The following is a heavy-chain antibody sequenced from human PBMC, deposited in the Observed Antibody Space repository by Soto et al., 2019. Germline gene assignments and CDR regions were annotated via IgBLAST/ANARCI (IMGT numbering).Heavy chain of an antibody. CDR1: GFTFSSYG. D-gene: IGHD2-2*01. J-gene: IGHJ6*03. Sequence: QVQLVESGGGVVQPGRSLRLSCAASGFTFSSYGMHWVRQAPGKGLEWVAVIWYDGSNKYYADSVKDRFTISRDNSKNTLYLQMNSLSAEDTAVYYCARGADDCSSTSCHNYYYYYMDVWGKGTTVTVSS. V-gene: IGHV3-33*01. CDR3: ARGADDCSSTSCHNYYYYYMDV. CDR2: IWYDGSNK.